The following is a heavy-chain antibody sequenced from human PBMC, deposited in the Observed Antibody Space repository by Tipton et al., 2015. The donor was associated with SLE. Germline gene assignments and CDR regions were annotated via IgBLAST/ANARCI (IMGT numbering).Heavy chain of an antibody. V-gene: IGHV3-30*14. CDR3: AREKGH. CDR1: GFTFSSYA. CDR2: ISYDGSNK. J-gene: IGHJ4*02. Sequence: SLRLSCAASGFTFSSYAMHWVRQAPGKGLEWVALISYDGSNKYYADPVKGRFTISRDESSNTLYLQMHGLRHEDTAVYFCAREKGHWGQGTLVAVS.